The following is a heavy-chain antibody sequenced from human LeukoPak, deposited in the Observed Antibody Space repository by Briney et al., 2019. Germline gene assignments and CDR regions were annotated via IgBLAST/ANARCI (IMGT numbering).Heavy chain of an antibody. V-gene: IGHV4-39*07. CDR2: IYYSGST. D-gene: IGHD1-1*01. Sequence: SETLSLTCTVSGGSISSSSYYWGWIRQPPGKGLEWIGSIYYSGSTYYNPSLKSRVTISVDTSKNQFSLKLSSVTAADTAVYYCARVNENKEFQFGNTDYYFDYWGQGTLVTVSS. CDR1: GGSISSSSYY. J-gene: IGHJ4*02. CDR3: ARVNENKEFQFGNTDYYFDY.